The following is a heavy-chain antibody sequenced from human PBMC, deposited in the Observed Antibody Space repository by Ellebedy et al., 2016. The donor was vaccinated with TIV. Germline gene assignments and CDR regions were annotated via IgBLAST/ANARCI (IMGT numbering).Heavy chain of an antibody. J-gene: IGHJ6*02. CDR1: GGSFSGYY. CDR2: INHSGST. D-gene: IGHD2-2*01. V-gene: IGHV4-34*01. Sequence: SETLSLTXAVYGGSFSGYYWSWIRQPPGKGLEWIGEINHSGSTNYNPSLKSRVTISVDTSKNQFSLKLSSVTAADTAVYYCARDAGARTRYCSSTSCYRERYGMDVWGQGTTVTVSS. CDR3: ARDAGARTRYCSSTSCYRERYGMDV.